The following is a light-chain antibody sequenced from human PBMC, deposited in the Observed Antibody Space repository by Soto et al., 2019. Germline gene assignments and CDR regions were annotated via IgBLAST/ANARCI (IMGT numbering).Light chain of an antibody. CDR2: DVS. J-gene: IGLJ1*01. V-gene: IGLV2-14*01. Sequence: QSVLTQPASVSGSPGQSITISCTGTSSDVGGYNYVSWYQQHPGKAPKLMIYDVSNRPSGVSNRFSGSKSGNTASLTISGLQAEDEADYYCSSFTSSVFYVFGPGTQLTVL. CDR1: SSDVGGYNY. CDR3: SSFTSSVFYV.